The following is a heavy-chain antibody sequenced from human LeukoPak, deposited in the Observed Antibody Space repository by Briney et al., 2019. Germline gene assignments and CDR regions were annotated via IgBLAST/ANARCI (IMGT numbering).Heavy chain of an antibody. CDR3: ARDYGAGVVVTPDLPDY. Sequence: ASVKVSCKASGYTFTSYYMHWVRQAPGQGLEWMGIISPSGGSTSHAQKFQGRVTMTRDTSTSTVYMELSSLRSEDTAVYYCARDYGAGVVVTPDLPDYWGQGTLVTVSS. CDR2: ISPSGGST. J-gene: IGHJ4*02. D-gene: IGHD3-22*01. V-gene: IGHV1-46*01. CDR1: GYTFTSYY.